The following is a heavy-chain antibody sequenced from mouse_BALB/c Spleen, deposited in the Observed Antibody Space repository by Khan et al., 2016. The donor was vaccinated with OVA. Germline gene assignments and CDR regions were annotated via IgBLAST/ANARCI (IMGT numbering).Heavy chain of an antibody. D-gene: IGHD2-14*01. CDR2: INTYTGEP. V-gene: IGHV9-3-1*01. Sequence: QIQLVQSGPELKKPGETVQLSCKASGFTFTKYGMNWVKQAPGKGLKWMGWINTYTGEPTFADDFKGRFALSLETSASTAYLQINSLKNEDTATYFCARVGYNGTMDCWGQGTSVTVSS. J-gene: IGHJ4*01. CDR1: GFTFTKYG. CDR3: ARVGYNGTMDC.